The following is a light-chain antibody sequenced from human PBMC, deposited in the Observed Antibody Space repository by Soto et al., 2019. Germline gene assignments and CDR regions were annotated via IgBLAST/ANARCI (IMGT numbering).Light chain of an antibody. CDR2: AAS. CDR3: QQHNSFPLT. CDR1: RDVSSS. V-gene: IGKV1-12*01. Sequence: DIQMTQSPSSVSTSVGDRVTITCRASRDVSSSLAWFQQKPGKAPKLLIYAASTLQSGVSSRFSGSGSGTDSTLTISSLQPEDFATYYCQQHNSFPLTFGGGTEVEI. J-gene: IGKJ4*01.